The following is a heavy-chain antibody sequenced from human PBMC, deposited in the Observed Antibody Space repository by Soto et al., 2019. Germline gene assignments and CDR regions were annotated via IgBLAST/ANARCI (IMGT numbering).Heavy chain of an antibody. CDR1: GFTFSSYA. Sequence: GGSLRLSCAASGFTFSSYAMSWVRQAPGKGLEWVSAISGSGGSTYYADSVKGRFTISRDNSKNTLYLQMNSLRAEDTAVYYCAKVSRDYIWGSYRHDAFDIWGQGTMVTVSS. J-gene: IGHJ3*02. CDR3: AKVSRDYIWGSYRHDAFDI. CDR2: ISGSGGST. V-gene: IGHV3-23*01. D-gene: IGHD3-16*02.